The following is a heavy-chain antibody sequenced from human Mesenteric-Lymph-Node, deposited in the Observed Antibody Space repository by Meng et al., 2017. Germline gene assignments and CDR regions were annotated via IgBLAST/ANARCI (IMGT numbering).Heavy chain of an antibody. CDR2: ISYDGYSR. J-gene: IGHJ5*02. CDR1: GFIFSSSF. V-gene: IGHV3-30-3*01. CDR3: ARDKGNSGRDGWFDP. D-gene: IGHD6-19*01. Sequence: GESLKISCTTSGFIFSSSFLHWVRQAPGKGLEWLALISYDGYSRQFADSVKGRFTVSRDSSKNTLYLQMKNLKTEDTGVYYYARDKGNSGRDGWFDPWGQGTVVTVSS.